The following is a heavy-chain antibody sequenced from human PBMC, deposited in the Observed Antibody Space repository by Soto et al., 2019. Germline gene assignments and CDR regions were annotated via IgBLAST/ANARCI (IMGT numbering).Heavy chain of an antibody. D-gene: IGHD4-4*01. Sequence: SVKVSCKASGGTFSSYAISWVRQATGQGLEWMGGIIPIFGTANYAQKFQGRVTITADESTSTAYMELSSLRSEDTAVYYCARGPRLQDAFDIWGQGTMVTVSS. J-gene: IGHJ3*02. CDR2: IIPIFGTA. CDR1: GGTFSSYA. V-gene: IGHV1-69*13. CDR3: ARGPRLQDAFDI.